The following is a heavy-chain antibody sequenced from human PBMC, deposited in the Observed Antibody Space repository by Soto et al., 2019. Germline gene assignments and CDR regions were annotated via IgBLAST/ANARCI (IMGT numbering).Heavy chain of an antibody. CDR1: GASISSSTW. V-gene: IGHV4-4*02. CDR2: IYHSGTF. CDR3: ARDFATSGFDSYFDP. J-gene: IGHJ5*02. Sequence: QVQLQESGPGLVKPSGTLSLTCAVSGASISSSTWWTWVRQPPGKGLEWIGEIYHSGTFNYNPSLKSRVTISVDKSKNNFSRKLSSVTAADTAVYYCARDFATSGFDSYFDPWCQGTLVTVSS. D-gene: IGHD6-25*01.